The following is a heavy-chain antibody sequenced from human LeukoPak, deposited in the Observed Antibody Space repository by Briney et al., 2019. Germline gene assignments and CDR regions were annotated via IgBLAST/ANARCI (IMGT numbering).Heavy chain of an antibody. D-gene: IGHD3-16*02. Sequence: PGGSLRLSCAASGFTFSSYAMSWVRQAPGKGLEWVSAISGSGGSTYYADSVKGRFTISRDNSKNTLYLQMNSLRAEDTALYYCAKDLSYDPKYYFDYWGQGTLVTVSS. V-gene: IGHV3-23*01. CDR2: ISGSGGST. CDR1: GFTFSSYA. CDR3: AKDLSYDPKYYFDY. J-gene: IGHJ4*02.